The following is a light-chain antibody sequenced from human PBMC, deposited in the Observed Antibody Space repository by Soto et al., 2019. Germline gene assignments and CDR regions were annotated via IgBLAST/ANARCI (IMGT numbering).Light chain of an antibody. CDR2: GAS. CDR3: QPYGSSAPWT. Sequence: EPLMTPYPPNLSVYPEERDTRACRASQSVGSNLAWYQQTPGQAPRLLIYGASTRATGIPARFSGSESGADFTLTISRLEHDDFAVYSCQPYGSSAPWTFGERTKVDIK. CDR1: QSVGSN. J-gene: IGKJ1*01. V-gene: IGKV3-15*01.